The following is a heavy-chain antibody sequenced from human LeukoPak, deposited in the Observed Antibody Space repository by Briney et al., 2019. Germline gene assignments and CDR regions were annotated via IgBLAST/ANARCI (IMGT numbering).Heavy chain of an antibody. V-gene: IGHV3-30*02. D-gene: IGHD1-26*01. CDR3: AKNSAYYYYYMDV. J-gene: IGHJ6*03. CDR1: GFTFSSYG. CDR2: IRYDGSNK. Sequence: PGGSLRLSCAASGFTFSSYGMHWVRQAPGKGPEWVAFIRYDGSNKYYADSVKGRFTISRDNSKNTLYLQMNSLRAEDTAVYYCAKNSAYYYYYMDVWGKGTTVTISS.